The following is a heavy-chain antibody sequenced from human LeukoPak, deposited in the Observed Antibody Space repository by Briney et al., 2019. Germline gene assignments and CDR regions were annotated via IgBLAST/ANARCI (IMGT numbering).Heavy chain of an antibody. Sequence: PSETLSLTCAVSGYSIRSGDYWGWIRQSPGKGLEWIGSIYHSGSTHYNPSLKSRVTISVDTSKNQFSLMLTSVTAADTAVYYCARNRSVTTTPGFDHWGQGTLATVSS. V-gene: IGHV4-38-2*01. CDR3: ARNRSVTTTPGFDH. CDR2: IYHSGST. J-gene: IGHJ4*02. D-gene: IGHD4-17*01. CDR1: GYSIRSGDY.